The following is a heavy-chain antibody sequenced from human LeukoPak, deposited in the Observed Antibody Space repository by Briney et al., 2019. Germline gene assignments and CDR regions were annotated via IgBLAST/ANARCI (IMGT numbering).Heavy chain of an antibody. V-gene: IGHV3-21*01. Sequence: PGGSLRLSCAASGFTFSSYSMNWVRQAPGKGLEWVSSISSSSSYIYYADSVKGRFTISRDNAKNSLYLQMNSLRAEDTAVYYCARGLRYCGSGYGLNWFDPWGQGTLVTVSS. CDR2: ISSSSSYI. CDR3: ARGLRYCGSGYGLNWFDP. J-gene: IGHJ5*02. CDR1: GFTFSSYS. D-gene: IGHD3-10*01.